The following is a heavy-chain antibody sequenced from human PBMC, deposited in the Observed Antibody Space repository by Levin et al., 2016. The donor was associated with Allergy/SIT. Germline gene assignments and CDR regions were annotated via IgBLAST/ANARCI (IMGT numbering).Heavy chain of an antibody. CDR1: EFTVSSNY. Sequence: ESLKISCAVSEFTVSSNYMNWVRQAPGKGLEWVSVIYPGGSTYYADSVKGRFTLSRDNSKNTLYLQMNSLRADDTAVYYCTRENSWGLGTLVTVSS. CDR3: TRENS. CDR2: IYPGGST. J-gene: IGHJ4*02. V-gene: IGHV3-53*01.